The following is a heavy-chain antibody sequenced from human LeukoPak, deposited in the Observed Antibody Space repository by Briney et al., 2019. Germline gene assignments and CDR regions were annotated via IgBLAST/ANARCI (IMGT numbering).Heavy chain of an antibody. CDR3: ARVALYDSSAHNYFDY. J-gene: IGHJ4*02. CDR1: GGSISSSNW. D-gene: IGHD3-22*01. Sequence: SETLSLTCTVSGGSISSSNWWSWVRQPPGKGLEWIGEIYRSGSTNYNPSLKSRDTISIDKSKNQFSLKLSSVTAADTAVYYCARVALYDSSAHNYFDYWGQGTLVTVSS. CDR2: IYRSGST. V-gene: IGHV4-4*02.